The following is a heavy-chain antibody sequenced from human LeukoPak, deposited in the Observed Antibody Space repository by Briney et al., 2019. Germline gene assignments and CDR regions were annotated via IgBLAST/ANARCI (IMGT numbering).Heavy chain of an antibody. CDR1: GFTFRNYW. CDR2: IKQDGSEK. J-gene: IGHJ3*02. CDR3: ARGGASYAFDI. Sequence: GGSLRLSCAASGFTFRNYWMSWVRQAPGKGLEWVANIKQDGSEKYYVDSVKGRFTISRDNAKNSLYLQMNSLRAEDTAVYYCARGGASYAFDIWGQGTMVTVSS. V-gene: IGHV3-7*01.